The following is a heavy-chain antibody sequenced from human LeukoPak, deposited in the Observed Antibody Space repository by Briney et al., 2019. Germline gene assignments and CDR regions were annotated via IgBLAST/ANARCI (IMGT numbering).Heavy chain of an antibody. V-gene: IGHV1-18*01. Sequence: ASVKVSCKASGYTFTSYGISWVRQAPGQGLEWMGWISAYNGNTNYAQKLQGRVTMTTDTSTSTAYMELRSLRSDDTAVYYCARGGSSSPPFYYYYMDVWGKGTTVTVSS. CDR2: ISAYNGNT. CDR3: ARGGSSSPPFYYYYMDV. CDR1: GYTFTSYG. J-gene: IGHJ6*03. D-gene: IGHD6-6*01.